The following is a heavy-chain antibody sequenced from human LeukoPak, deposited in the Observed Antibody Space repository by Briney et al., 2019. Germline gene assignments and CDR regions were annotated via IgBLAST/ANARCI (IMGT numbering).Heavy chain of an antibody. CDR3: ARHLYDSSGYHRTYYYYYMDV. CDR1: GGSFSGYY. J-gene: IGHJ6*03. D-gene: IGHD3-22*01. Sequence: SETLSLTCAVYGGSFSGYYWGWIRQPPGKGLEWIGSIYYSGSTYYNPSLKSRVTISVDTSKNQFSLKLSSVTAADTAVYYCARHLYDSSGYHRTYYYYYMDVWGKGTTVTISS. CDR2: IYYSGST. V-gene: IGHV4-39*01.